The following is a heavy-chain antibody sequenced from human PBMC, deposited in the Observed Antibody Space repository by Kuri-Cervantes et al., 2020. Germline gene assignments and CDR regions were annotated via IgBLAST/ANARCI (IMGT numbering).Heavy chain of an antibody. CDR2: IWYGGSNK. V-gene: IGHV3-33*01. Sequence: GGSLRLSCAASGFTFSSYGMHWVRQAPGKGLEWVAVIWYGGSNKYYADSVKGRFTISRDNSKNTLYLQMNSLRAEDTAVYYCARHSSRWGMDVWGQGTTVTVSS. D-gene: IGHD6-13*01. J-gene: IGHJ6*02. CDR1: GFTFSSYG. CDR3: ARHSSRWGMDV.